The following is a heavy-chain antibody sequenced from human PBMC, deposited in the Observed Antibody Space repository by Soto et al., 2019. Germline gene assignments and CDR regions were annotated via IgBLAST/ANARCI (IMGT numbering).Heavy chain of an antibody. V-gene: IGHV3-7*03. J-gene: IGHJ4*02. CDR1: GFTFSSYW. Sequence: GGSLRLSCAASGFTFSSYWMSWVRQAPGKGLEWVANIKQDGSEKYYVDSVKGRFTISRDNAKNSLYLQMNSLRAEDTAVYYCARDKGSNGQEYFDYWGQGTLVTVSS. CDR3: ARDKGSNGQEYFDY. CDR2: IKQDGSEK. D-gene: IGHD1-26*01.